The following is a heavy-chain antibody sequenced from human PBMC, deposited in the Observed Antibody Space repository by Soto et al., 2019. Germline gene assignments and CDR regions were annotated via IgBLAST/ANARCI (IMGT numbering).Heavy chain of an antibody. CDR2: TYYRSKWYN. D-gene: IGHD1-26*01. V-gene: IGHV6-1*01. CDR1: GDSVSSNSAD. J-gene: IGHJ6*02. CDR3: ARDNRLLSGSSPSFYYYSGMDV. Sequence: PSQTLSLTCAISGDSVSSNSADWNWIRQSPSRGLEWLGRTYYRSKWYNDYAVSVKSRITINPDTSKNHFSLQLNSVTPEDTAVYYCARDNRLLSGSSPSFYYYSGMDVWGQGTTVTVSS.